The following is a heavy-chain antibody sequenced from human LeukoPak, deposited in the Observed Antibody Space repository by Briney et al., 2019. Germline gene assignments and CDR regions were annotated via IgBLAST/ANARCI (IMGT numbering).Heavy chain of an antibody. Sequence: ASVKVSCKTSGYTFTSYGVSWVRRAPGQGLEWMAWINTYNVNTNYAQKFQGRVTLTTDASTSTAYMELRSLRSDDTAVYYCARDSRRGYSYGYDYWGQGTLVTVSS. CDR2: INTYNVNT. CDR3: ARDSRRGYSYGYDY. V-gene: IGHV1-18*01. CDR1: GYTFTSYG. J-gene: IGHJ4*02. D-gene: IGHD5-18*01.